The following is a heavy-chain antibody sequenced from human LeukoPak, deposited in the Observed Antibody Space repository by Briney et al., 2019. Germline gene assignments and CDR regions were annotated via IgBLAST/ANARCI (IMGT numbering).Heavy chain of an antibody. CDR2: INPSGGST. D-gene: IGHD5-18*01. CDR1: GYTFTGYY. CDR3: ARNLVDTAMVLGYYYGMDV. J-gene: IGHJ6*02. V-gene: IGHV1-46*01. Sequence: GASVKVPCKASGYTFTGYYMHWVRQAPGQGLEWMGIINPSGGSTSYAQKFQGRVTMTRDTSTSTVYMELSSLRSEDTAVYYCARNLVDTAMVLGYYYGMDVWGQGTTVTVSS.